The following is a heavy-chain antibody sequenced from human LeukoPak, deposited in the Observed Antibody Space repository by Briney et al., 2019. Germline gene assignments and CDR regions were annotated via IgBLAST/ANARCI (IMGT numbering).Heavy chain of an antibody. J-gene: IGHJ3*02. Sequence: SETLSLTCTVSGGSISSYYWSWIRQPPGKGLEWIGYIYYSGSTNYSPSLKSRVTISVDTSKNQFSLKLSSVTAADTAVYYCARRGDAFDIWGQGTMVTVSS. CDR1: GGSISSYY. CDR2: IYYSGST. CDR3: ARRGDAFDI. V-gene: IGHV4-59*01. D-gene: IGHD3-10*01.